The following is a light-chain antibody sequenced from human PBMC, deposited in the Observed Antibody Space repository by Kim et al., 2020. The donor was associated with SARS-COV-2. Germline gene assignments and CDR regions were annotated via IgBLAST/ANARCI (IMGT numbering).Light chain of an antibody. CDR1: SSDVSSYNY. J-gene: IGLJ2*01. Sequence: PGQSVNISCTETSSDVSSYNYVSWYQQHPGKAPKLIIYDVTKRPSGVPDRFSGSKSGNTASLTISGLQAEDEADYYCCSYAGSVVFGGGTQLTVL. CDR3: CSYAGSVV. V-gene: IGLV2-11*01. CDR2: DVT.